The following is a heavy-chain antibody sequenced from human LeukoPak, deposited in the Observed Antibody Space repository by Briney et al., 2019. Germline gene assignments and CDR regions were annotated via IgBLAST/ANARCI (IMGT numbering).Heavy chain of an antibody. CDR1: GFTSSTYA. CDR2: ISSSGSGT. D-gene: IGHD6-13*01. Sequence: GGSLRLSCAASGFTSSTYAMSWVRQAPGKGLEGVSAISSSGSGTYYADSVKGRFTISRDDSKNTLYLQMNSLRAEVTAVYYCAKALGIVAAGGNRVFDYWGQGILVTVSS. CDR3: AKALGIVAAGGNRVFDY. V-gene: IGHV3-23*01. J-gene: IGHJ4*02.